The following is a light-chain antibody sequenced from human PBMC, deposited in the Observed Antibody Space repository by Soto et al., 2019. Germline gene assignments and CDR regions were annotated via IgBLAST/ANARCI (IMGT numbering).Light chain of an antibody. J-gene: IGKJ5*01. V-gene: IGKV1-39*01. CDR2: AAS. Sequence: DIQMSQCPSSLSASVGDRVTITCRASQSISSYLNWYQQKPGKAPRLLIYAASRLQSGVPSRFSGSGSGTDFTLTISSLHSEDFATYYCQQSSSSPLTLGQGTRLEIK. CDR1: QSISSY. CDR3: QQSSSSPLT.